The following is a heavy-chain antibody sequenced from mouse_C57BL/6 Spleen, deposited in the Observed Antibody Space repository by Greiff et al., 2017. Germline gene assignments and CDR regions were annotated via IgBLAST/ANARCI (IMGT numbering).Heavy chain of an antibody. Sequence: LQQPGAELVKPGASVKLSCKASGYTFTSYWMHWVKQRPGRGLEWIGRIDPNSGGTKYNEKFKSKAPLTVDNPSSTAYRQLSSLTSDDSAVYYCARLYYGNFLYAMDYWGQGTSVTVSS. V-gene: IGHV1-72*01. D-gene: IGHD2-1*01. CDR1: GYTFTSYW. J-gene: IGHJ4*01. CDR2: IDPNSGGT. CDR3: ARLYYGNFLYAMDY.